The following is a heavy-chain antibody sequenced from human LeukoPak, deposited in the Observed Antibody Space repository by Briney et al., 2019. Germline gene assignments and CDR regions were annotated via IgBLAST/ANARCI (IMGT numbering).Heavy chain of an antibody. CDR2: ISGSGGST. CDR3: ARGGVLRFLEWLPFDY. CDR1: GFTFSSYA. V-gene: IGHV3-23*01. Sequence: RGSLRLSCAASGFTFSSYAMSWVRQAPGKGLEWVSAISGSGGSTYYADSVKGRFTISRDNSKNTLYLQMNSLRAEDTAVYYCARGGVLRFLEWLPFDYWGQGTLVTVSS. D-gene: IGHD3-3*01. J-gene: IGHJ4*02.